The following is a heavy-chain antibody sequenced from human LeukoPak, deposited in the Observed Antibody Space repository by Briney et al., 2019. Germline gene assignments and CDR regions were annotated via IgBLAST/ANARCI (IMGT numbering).Heavy chain of an antibody. D-gene: IGHD6-13*01. CDR1: GFTFSDYY. V-gene: IGHV3-49*03. Sequence: PGGSLRLSCAASGFTFSDYYMSWIRQAPGKGLEWVGFIRSKAYGGTTEYAASVKGRFTISRDDSKSIAYLQMNSLKTEDTAVYYCTRDGRSSSSWAKYYFDYWGQGTPVTVSS. J-gene: IGHJ4*02. CDR3: TRDGRSSSSWAKYYFDY. CDR2: IRSKAYGGTT.